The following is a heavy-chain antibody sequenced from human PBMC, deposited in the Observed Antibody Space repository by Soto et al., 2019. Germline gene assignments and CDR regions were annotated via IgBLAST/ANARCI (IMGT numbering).Heavy chain of an antibody. CDR1: GGSISSGDYY. V-gene: IGHV4-30-4*01. D-gene: IGHD5-18*01. CDR3: VSSEDTAYAIDI. J-gene: IGHJ3*02. Sequence: SETLSLTCTVSGGSISSGDYYWSWIRQPPGKGLEWIGYIYYSGITYYNPSLKSRVTISVDTSKNQFSLKLSSVTAADTAVYYCVSSEDTAYAIDIWGQGTMVTVSS. CDR2: IYYSGIT.